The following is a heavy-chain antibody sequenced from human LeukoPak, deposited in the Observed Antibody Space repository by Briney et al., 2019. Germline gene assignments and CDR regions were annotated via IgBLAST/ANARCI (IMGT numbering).Heavy chain of an antibody. Sequence: PSETLSLTCAVSGGSISSNNWWTWVRQPPGKGLEWIGKIYHSGSTNYNPSLKSRVTISVDKSKNQFSLRLSSVTAADTAVYYCARGERWIPAWWGQGTLVTVTS. CDR3: ARGERWIPAW. CDR2: IYHSGST. CDR1: GGSISSNNW. V-gene: IGHV4-4*02. D-gene: IGHD5-24*01. J-gene: IGHJ4*02.